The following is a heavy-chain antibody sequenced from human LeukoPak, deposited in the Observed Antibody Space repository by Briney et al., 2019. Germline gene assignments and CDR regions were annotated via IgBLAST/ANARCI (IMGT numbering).Heavy chain of an antibody. J-gene: IGHJ4*02. D-gene: IGHD5-24*01. CDR1: GFTFSSYW. Sequence: GGSLRLSCAASGFTFSSYWMSWVRQAPGKGLEWVANIKQGGSEKNYVDSVKGRFTISRDNAKNSLYPQMNSLRAEDTAVYYCAREGDGYPFDYWGQGTLVTVSS. V-gene: IGHV3-7*01. CDR3: AREGDGYPFDY. CDR2: IKQGGSEK.